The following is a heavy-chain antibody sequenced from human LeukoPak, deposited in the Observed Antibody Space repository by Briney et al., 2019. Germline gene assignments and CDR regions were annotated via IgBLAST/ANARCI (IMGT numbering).Heavy chain of an antibody. J-gene: IGHJ6*04. Sequence: PGGSLRLSCAASGFTFSSYAMSWVRQAPGKGLEWVSAISGSGGSTYYAGSVKGRFTISRDNSKNTLYLQMNSLRAEDTAVYYCAKDEAQTSDYGGYSPWYYYYYGMDVWGKGTTVTVSS. D-gene: IGHD4-17*01. V-gene: IGHV3-23*01. CDR1: GFTFSSYA. CDR3: AKDEAQTSDYGGYSPWYYYYYGMDV. CDR2: ISGSGGST.